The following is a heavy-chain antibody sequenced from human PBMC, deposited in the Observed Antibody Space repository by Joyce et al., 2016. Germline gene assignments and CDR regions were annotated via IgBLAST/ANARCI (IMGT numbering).Heavy chain of an antibody. J-gene: IGHJ3*01. CDR1: GFTFSSYW. CDR3: ARRYCTISRCYDRSNDVFDV. V-gene: IGHV3-7*03. CDR2: IRQDGSEK. Sequence: EVQLVESGGGLVQPGGSLRLSCVDSGFTFSSYWMTWVRQAPGKGLEGVANIRQDGSEKNYGDSVNGRFIITRDNAKNSLYLQMDSLRAEDTAVYYCARRYCTISRCYDRSNDVFDVWGQGTVVTVSS. D-gene: IGHD2-2*01.